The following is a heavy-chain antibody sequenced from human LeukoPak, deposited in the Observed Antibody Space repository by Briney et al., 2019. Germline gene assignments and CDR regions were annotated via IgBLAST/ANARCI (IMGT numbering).Heavy chain of an antibody. CDR2: IYYSGST. Sequence: TGSHNYVSWVRQPPGKGLEWIGYIYYSGSTYYNSSLQSRVTISVDTPRNQFSLKLNSVTAADTAVYYCARDFKGMTTIDYWGQGTLVTVSS. V-gene: IGHV4-30-4*08. CDR1: TGSHNY. D-gene: IGHD1-1*01. CDR3: ARDFKGMTTIDY. J-gene: IGHJ4*02.